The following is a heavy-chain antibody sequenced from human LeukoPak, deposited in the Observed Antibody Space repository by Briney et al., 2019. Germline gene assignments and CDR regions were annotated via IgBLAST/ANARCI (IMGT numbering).Heavy chain of an antibody. CDR1: GYTFTGYY. V-gene: IGHV1-2*02. Sequence: ASVKVSCKASGYTFTGYYMHWVRQAPGQGLEWMGWINPNRGGTNYAQKFQGRVTMTRDTSISTAYMELSRLRSDDTAVYYCARVPSHFDWGDDYWGQGTLVAVSS. J-gene: IGHJ4*02. CDR2: INPNRGGT. D-gene: IGHD3-9*01. CDR3: ARVPSHFDWGDDY.